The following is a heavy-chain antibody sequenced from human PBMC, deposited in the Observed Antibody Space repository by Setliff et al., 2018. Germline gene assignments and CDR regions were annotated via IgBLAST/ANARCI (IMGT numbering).Heavy chain of an antibody. J-gene: IGHJ4*02. V-gene: IGHV1-18*01. CDR3: ARGPPDFVVVPAAAKFDY. Sequence: ASVKVSCKASGYTFSNYGINWVRQAPGQGLEWMGWMSTYAQKFQGRVTMTTDTPTSTAYMELRSLTSDDTAVYYCARGPPDFVVVPAAAKFDYWGRGTPVTVSS. CDR2: MSTY. CDR1: GYTFSNYG. D-gene: IGHD2-2*01.